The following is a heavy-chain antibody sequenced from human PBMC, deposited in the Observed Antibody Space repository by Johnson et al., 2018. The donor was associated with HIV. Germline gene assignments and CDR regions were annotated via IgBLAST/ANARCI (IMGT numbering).Heavy chain of an antibody. CDR2: IGTAGDT. CDR3: ARGVPIAAAGHDAFDI. V-gene: IGHV3-13*01. J-gene: IGHJ3*02. D-gene: IGHD6-13*01. Sequence: VQLVESGGGLVQPGGSLRLSCAASGFTFSSYDMHWVRQATGKGLEWVSAIGTAGDTYYPGSVKGRFTISRENATNSLYLQMNSLRAGDTAVYYWARGVPIAAAGHDAFDIWGQGKMVTVSS. CDR1: GFTFSSYD.